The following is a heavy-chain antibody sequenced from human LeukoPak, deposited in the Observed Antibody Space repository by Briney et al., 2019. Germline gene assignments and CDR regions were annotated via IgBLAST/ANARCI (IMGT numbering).Heavy chain of an antibody. D-gene: IGHD2-2*01. J-gene: IGHJ6*03. CDR2: INPNSGNT. V-gene: IGHV1-18*04. Sequence: ASVKVSCKASGYTFTGYYMHWVRQAPGPGLEWMGWINPNSGNTNYAQKLQGRVTMTTDTSTSTAYMELRSLRSDDAAVYYCARDLWDIVVVPAATYYYYYYMDVWGKGTTVTVSS. CDR1: GYTFTGYY. CDR3: ARDLWDIVVVPAATYYYYYYMDV.